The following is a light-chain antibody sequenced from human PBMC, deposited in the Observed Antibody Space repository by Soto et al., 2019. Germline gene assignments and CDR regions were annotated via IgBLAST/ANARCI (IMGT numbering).Light chain of an antibody. CDR3: AAWDDSLSGLVV. CDR2: GNN. V-gene: IGLV1-47*01. J-gene: IGLJ2*01. Sequence: QSVLTQPPSASGTPGQRVTISCSGSSSNIGSNYVYWYQQLPGTAPKLLIYGNNQRPSGVPDRFSGSESGTSASLAISGLRSEDEADYYCAAWDDSLSGLVVFGGGTKVTVL. CDR1: SSNIGSNY.